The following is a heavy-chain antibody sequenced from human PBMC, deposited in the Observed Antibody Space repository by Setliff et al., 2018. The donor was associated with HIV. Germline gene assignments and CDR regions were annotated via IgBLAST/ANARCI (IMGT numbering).Heavy chain of an antibody. V-gene: IGHV4-59*01. D-gene: IGHD1-20*01. CDR2: IYYSGST. Sequence: SETLSLTCTVSDDFITSYYWSWIRQPPGRGLEWIGYIYYSGSTNYNPSLKSRVTISLDMSTSQFSLRLSSVTAADTAVYYCARAVYYFDFWGQGTLVTVSS. CDR1: DDFITSYY. J-gene: IGHJ4*02. CDR3: ARAVYYFDF.